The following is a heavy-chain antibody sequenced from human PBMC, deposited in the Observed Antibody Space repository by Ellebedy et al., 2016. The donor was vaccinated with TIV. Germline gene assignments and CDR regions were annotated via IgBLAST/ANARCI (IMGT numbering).Heavy chain of an antibody. Sequence: GESLKISCAASGFTFSSYWMSWVRQAPGKGLEWVANIKQDGSEKYYVDSVKGRFTISRDKAKNSLYLQMNSLRAEDTAVYYCARDQGVSNWFDPWGQGTLVTVSS. CDR2: IKQDGSEK. CDR3: ARDQGVSNWFDP. V-gene: IGHV3-7*01. J-gene: IGHJ5*02. CDR1: GFTFSSYW. D-gene: IGHD5/OR15-5a*01.